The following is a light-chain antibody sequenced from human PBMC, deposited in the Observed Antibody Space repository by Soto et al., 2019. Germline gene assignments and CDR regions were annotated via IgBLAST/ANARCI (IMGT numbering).Light chain of an antibody. J-gene: IGKJ5*01. V-gene: IGKV1-5*01. Sequence: DIQMTQSPSTLSASLGDRVTITCRASQSISSWLAWYQQKPGKAPKLLIFDASTLKTGVPSRFSGSGSGTDFSFTISSLQPEDIATYYCQQSNDLVSFGQGTRLEIK. CDR3: QQSNDLVS. CDR1: QSISSW. CDR2: DAS.